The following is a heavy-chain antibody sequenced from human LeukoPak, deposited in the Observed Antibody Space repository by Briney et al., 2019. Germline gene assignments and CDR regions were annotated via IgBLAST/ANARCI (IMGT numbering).Heavy chain of an antibody. V-gene: IGHV4-34*01. CDR1: GGSFSGYY. CDR2: INHSGST. D-gene: IGHD3-22*01. Sequence: SETLSLTCAVYGGSFSGYYWSWIRQPPGKGLEWIGEINHSGSTNYNPSLKSRVTISVDTSKNQFSLKLSSVTAADTAVYYCARVLYDSSGYYHDYYYYYYMDVWGKGTTVTVSS. CDR3: ARVLYDSSGYYHDYYYYYYMDV. J-gene: IGHJ6*03.